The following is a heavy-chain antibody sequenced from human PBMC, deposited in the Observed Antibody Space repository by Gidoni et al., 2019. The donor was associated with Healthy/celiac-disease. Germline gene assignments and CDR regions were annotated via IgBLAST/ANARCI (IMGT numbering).Heavy chain of an antibody. D-gene: IGHD6-19*01. Sequence: EVQLVESGGGLVQPGGSLRLSCAASGFTVSSNYMSWVRQAPGKGLEWVSVIYSGGSTYYADSVKGRFTISRDNSKNTLYLQMNSLRTEDTAVYYCARGMYSSGWAPFDYWGQGTLVTVSS. CDR3: ARGMYSSGWAPFDY. CDR1: GFTVSSNY. CDR2: IYSGGST. V-gene: IGHV3-66*01. J-gene: IGHJ4*02.